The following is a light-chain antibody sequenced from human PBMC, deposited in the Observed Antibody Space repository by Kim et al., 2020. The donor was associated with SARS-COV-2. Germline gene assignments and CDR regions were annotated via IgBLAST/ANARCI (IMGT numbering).Light chain of an antibody. V-gene: IGLV2-14*03. Sequence: QSALTQPASVSGSLGQSITISCTGTSSDVGDYNYVSWYQHSPGKAPKLMLFDVSERPSGVSSRFSGSKYGYTASLTISGLQAEDEADYYCSSYRTNNTWVFGGGTQLTVL. CDR1: SSDVGDYNY. CDR3: SSYRTNNTWV. J-gene: IGLJ3*02. CDR2: DVS.